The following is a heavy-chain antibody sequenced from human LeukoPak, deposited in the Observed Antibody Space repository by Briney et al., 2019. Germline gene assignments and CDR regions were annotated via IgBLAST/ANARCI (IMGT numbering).Heavy chain of an antibody. D-gene: IGHD6-13*01. Sequence: GASVKVSCKASGYTFTGYYMHWVRQAPGQGLEWMGWINPNSGGTNYAQKFQGRVTMTRDTSISTAYMELSRLRSDDTAVYYCARYHHPWELSSSWIDYWGQGTLVTVSS. CDR3: ARYHHPWELSSSWIDY. J-gene: IGHJ4*02. V-gene: IGHV1-2*02. CDR1: GYTFTGYY. CDR2: INPNSGGT.